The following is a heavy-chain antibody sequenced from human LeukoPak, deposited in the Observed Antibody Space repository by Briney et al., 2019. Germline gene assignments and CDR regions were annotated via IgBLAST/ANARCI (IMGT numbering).Heavy chain of an antibody. Sequence: SETLSLTCAVYSGSFSGYYWNWIRQPPGKGLEWIGEVNHSGSTNYNPSLKSRVTISVDTSKNQFSLKLSSVTAADTAVYYCARHCLFYDYVWGTPISWFDPWGQGTLVTVSS. V-gene: IGHV4-34*01. J-gene: IGHJ5*02. D-gene: IGHD3-16*01. CDR2: VNHSGST. CDR3: ARHCLFYDYVWGTPISWFDP. CDR1: SGSFSGYY.